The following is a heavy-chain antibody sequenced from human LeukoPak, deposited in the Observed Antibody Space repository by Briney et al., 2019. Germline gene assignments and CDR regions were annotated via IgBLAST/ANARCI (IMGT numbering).Heavy chain of an antibody. CDR2: IYHSGST. J-gene: IGHJ5*02. V-gene: IGHV4-38-2*01. Sequence: SETLSLTCAVSGYSISSGYYWGWIRQPPGQGLEWIGSIYHSGSTYYNPSLKSRVTISVDTSKNQFSLKLSSVTAADTAVYYCARPDEHYDFWSGYNYWNWFDPWGQGTLVTVSS. CDR3: ARPDEHYDFWSGYNYWNWFDP. D-gene: IGHD3-3*01. CDR1: GYSISSGYY.